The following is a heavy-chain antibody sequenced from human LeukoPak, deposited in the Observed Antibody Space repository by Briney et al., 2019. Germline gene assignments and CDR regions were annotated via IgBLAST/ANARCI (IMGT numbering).Heavy chain of an antibody. D-gene: IGHD3-22*01. CDR1: GFTFSSNY. CDR3: AACYDSSGYYDY. Sequence: PGGSLRLSCAASGFTFSSNYVSWVRQAPGKGLEWVSVIYSGGSTYYADSVKGRLTISRDNSKNTLYLEMNSLRAEDTAVYYCAACYDSSGYYDYWGQGTLVTVSS. CDR2: IYSGGST. V-gene: IGHV3-53*01. J-gene: IGHJ4*02.